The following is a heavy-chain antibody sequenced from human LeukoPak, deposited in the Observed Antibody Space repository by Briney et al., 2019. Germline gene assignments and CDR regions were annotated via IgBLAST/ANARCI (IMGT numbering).Heavy chain of an antibody. V-gene: IGHV3-30-3*01. Sequence: PGRSLRLSCAASGFTFSSYAMHWVRQAPGKGLEWVAVISYDGSNKYYADSVKGRFTISRDNAKNSLYLQMNSLRAEDTAVYYCAREGLYDFWSGYYTLSLDYWGQGTLVTVSS. J-gene: IGHJ4*02. CDR1: GFTFSSYA. CDR3: AREGLYDFWSGYYTLSLDY. CDR2: ISYDGSNK. D-gene: IGHD3-3*01.